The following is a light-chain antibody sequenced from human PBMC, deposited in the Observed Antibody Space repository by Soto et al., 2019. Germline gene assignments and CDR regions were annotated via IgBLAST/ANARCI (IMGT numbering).Light chain of an antibody. Sequence: DIQMTQSPSTLSGSVGDRVTITCRASQTISSWLAWYQQKPGKAPKLLIYKASTLKSGVPSRFSGSGSGTEFTLTISGLQPDDFATYYCQHYNSYSEAFGQGTKVEIK. CDR1: QTISSW. V-gene: IGKV1-5*03. J-gene: IGKJ1*01. CDR3: QHYNSYSEA. CDR2: KAS.